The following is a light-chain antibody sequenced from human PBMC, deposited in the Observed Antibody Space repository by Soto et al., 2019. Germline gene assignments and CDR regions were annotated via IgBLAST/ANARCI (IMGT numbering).Light chain of an antibody. Sequence: QAVVTQEPSFSVSPGGTVTLTGGLSSGSVSTTYYPSWYQLTPGQAPRTLIYHTNTRSSGVPDRFSGSILGNKAALTITGAQADDESDYSCVLYMGSGIWVFGGGTKLTVL. CDR1: SGSVSTTYY. J-gene: IGLJ3*02. V-gene: IGLV8-61*01. CDR3: VLYMGSGIWV. CDR2: HTN.